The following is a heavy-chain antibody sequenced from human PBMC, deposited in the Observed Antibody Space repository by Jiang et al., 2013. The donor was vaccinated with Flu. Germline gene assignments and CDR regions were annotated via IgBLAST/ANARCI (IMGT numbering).Heavy chain of an antibody. V-gene: IGHV4-59*01. CDR2: IYYSGST. CDR1: GGSISSYY. CDR3: ARGGYYYDSSGYFDAFDI. D-gene: IGHD3-22*01. Sequence: GSGLVKPSETLSLTRTVSGGSISSYYWSWIRQPPGKGLEWIGYIYYSGSTNYNPSLKSRVTISVDTSKNQFSLKLSSVTAADTAVYYCARGGYYYDSSGYFDAFDIWGQGTMVTVSS. J-gene: IGHJ3*02.